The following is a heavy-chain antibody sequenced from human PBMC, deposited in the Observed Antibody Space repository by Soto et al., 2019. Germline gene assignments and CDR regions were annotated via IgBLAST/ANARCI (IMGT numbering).Heavy chain of an antibody. CDR3: ARDIVVVVAATYSYYGMDV. CDR2: INAGNGNT. D-gene: IGHD2-15*01. J-gene: IGHJ6*02. Sequence: GASVKVSGKASGYTFTIYAMHWVLQAPLQRLEWVGWINAGNGNTKYSQRFQGRVTITRDTYASTVYMELSSLRSEDTAVYYCARDIVVVVAATYSYYGMDVWGQGTTVTVSS. V-gene: IGHV1-3*01. CDR1: GYTFTIYA.